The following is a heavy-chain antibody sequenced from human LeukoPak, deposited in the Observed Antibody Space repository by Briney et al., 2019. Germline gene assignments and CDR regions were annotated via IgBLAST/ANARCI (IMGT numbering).Heavy chain of an antibody. D-gene: IGHD6-13*01. V-gene: IGHV3-21*01. Sequence: GGSLRLSCAASGFTFSSYDMSWVRQAPGKGLEWVSSISSSSSYIYYADSVKGRFTISRDNAKNSLYLQMNSLRAEDTAVYYCARDTENSSSWYLYWGQGTLVTVSS. J-gene: IGHJ4*02. CDR1: GFTFSSYD. CDR3: ARDTENSSSWYLY. CDR2: ISSSSSYI.